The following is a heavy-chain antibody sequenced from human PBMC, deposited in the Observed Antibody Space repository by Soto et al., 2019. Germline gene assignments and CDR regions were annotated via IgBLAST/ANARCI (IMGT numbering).Heavy chain of an antibody. CDR2: MSHSGGT. CDR3: ARVERGTVTTVVDAFDI. Sequence: QVQLQQWRAGLLKPSETLSLTCAVYGGFVSSGSYYWSWIRQPPGKGLEWIGEMSHSGGTHFNPSLKSRVTISVDTSKNQFSLNIYSVTAADTALYYCARVERGTVTTVVDAFDIWGPGTMVTVSS. CDR1: GGFVSSGSYY. V-gene: IGHV4-34*01. D-gene: IGHD1-1*01. J-gene: IGHJ3*02.